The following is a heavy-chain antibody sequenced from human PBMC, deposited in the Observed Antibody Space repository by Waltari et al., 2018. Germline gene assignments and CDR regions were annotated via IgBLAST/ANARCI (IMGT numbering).Heavy chain of an antibody. CDR2: INHSGNT. J-gene: IGHJ3*02. CDR3: ARAWISLILGATSAFDI. D-gene: IGHD1-26*01. Sequence: QVQLQQWGAGLLKPSETLSLTCAVYGGSFSGYYWSWIRQPPGKGLEWIGEINHSGNTNYNPSLKSRVTISVDTSKNQFSLKLSSVTAADTAVYYCARAWISLILGATSAFDIWGQGTMVTVS. CDR1: GGSFSGYY. V-gene: IGHV4-34*01.